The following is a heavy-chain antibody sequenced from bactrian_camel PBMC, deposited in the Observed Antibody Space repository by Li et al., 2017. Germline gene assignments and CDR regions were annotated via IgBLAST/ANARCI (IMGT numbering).Heavy chain of an antibody. Sequence: VQLVESGGGSALAGGSVRLSCAASGYTFNTYSWFRQAPGQEREGVAAIDTGDSSTYYLNSVEGRFTISHDNAKNSVYLQMNSLKPEDTAVYYCVKDDWGWSFGSWGQGTQVTVS. D-gene: IGHD5*01. J-gene: IGHJ6*01. V-gene: IGHV3S40*01. CDR1: GYTFNTY. CDR2: IDTGDSST. CDR3: VKDDWGWSFGS.